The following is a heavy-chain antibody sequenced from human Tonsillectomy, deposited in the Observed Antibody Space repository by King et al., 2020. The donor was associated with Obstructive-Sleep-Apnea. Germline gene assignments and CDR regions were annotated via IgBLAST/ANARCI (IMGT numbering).Heavy chain of an antibody. CDR1: GGSISDSSYY. Sequence: QLQESGPGLVKPSETLSLTCTVSGGSISDSSYYWGWIRQPPGKGLEWIGSIYYSGSTYYNPSFKSRLTMLVDTSKNQFSLRLSSVTAADTAVYYCARDGKYYDLSPFFQHWGPGTLATVSS. CDR2: IYYSGST. D-gene: IGHD3-22*01. J-gene: IGHJ1*01. V-gene: IGHV4-39*07. CDR3: ARDGKYYDLSPFFQH.